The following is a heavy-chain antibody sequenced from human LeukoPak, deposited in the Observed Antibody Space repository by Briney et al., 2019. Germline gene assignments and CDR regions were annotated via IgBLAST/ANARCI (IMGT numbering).Heavy chain of an antibody. V-gene: IGHV1-2*02. J-gene: IGHJ4*02. Sequence: ASVKVSCKASGYTFTSYAMNWVRQAPGQGLEWMGWINPNSGGTNYAQKFQGRVTMTRDTSISTAYMELSRLRSDDTAVYYCARARFMVRGADYFWVYWGQGTLVTVSS. CDR2: INPNSGGT. D-gene: IGHD3-10*01. CDR3: ARARFMVRGADYFWVY. CDR1: GYTFTSYA.